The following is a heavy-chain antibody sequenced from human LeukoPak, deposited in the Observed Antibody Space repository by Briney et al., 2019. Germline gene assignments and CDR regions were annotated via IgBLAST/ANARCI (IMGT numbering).Heavy chain of an antibody. CDR2: IYYSGST. CDR1: GFTFSSYA. J-gene: IGHJ6*02. D-gene: IGHD2-2*01. Sequence: GSLRLSCAASGFTFSSYAMSWVRQPPGKGLEWIGYIYYSGSTNYNPSLKSRVTISVDTSKNQFSLKLSSVTAADTAVYYCARGIGYCSSTSCRNYYYYGMDVWGQGTTVTVSS. CDR3: ARGIGYCSSTSCRNYYYYGMDV. V-gene: IGHV4-59*01.